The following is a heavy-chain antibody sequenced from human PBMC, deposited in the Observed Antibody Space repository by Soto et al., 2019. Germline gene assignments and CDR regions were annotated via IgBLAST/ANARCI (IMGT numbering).Heavy chain of an antibody. CDR3: AIPDCSGGSCYPKGDYYYGMDV. J-gene: IGHJ6*02. CDR2: ISAYNGNT. Sequence: ASVKVSCKASGYTFTSYGISWVRQAPGQGLEWMGWISAYNGNTNYAQKLQGRVTMTTDTSTSTAYMELRSLRSDDTAVYYCAIPDCSGGSCYPKGDYYYGMDVRGQGTTVTVSS. D-gene: IGHD2-15*01. CDR1: GYTFTSYG. V-gene: IGHV1-18*01.